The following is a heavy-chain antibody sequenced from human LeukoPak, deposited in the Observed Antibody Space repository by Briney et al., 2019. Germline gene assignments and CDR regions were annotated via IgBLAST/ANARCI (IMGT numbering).Heavy chain of an antibody. CDR1: GFTFSSYG. V-gene: IGHV3-33*01. CDR3: ASLSYGSGSYISRYFDY. CDR2: IWYDGSNK. Sequence: GGSLRLSCAASGFTFSSYGMHWVRQAPGKGLEWVAVIWYDGSNKYYADSVKGRFTISRDNSKNTLYLQMNSLRAEDTAVYYCASLSYGSGSYISRYFDYWGQGTLVTVSS. J-gene: IGHJ4*02. D-gene: IGHD3-10*01.